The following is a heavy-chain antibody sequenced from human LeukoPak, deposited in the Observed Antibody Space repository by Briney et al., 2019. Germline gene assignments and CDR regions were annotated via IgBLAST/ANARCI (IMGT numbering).Heavy chain of an antibody. D-gene: IGHD6-13*01. CDR1: GFIFNSYW. Sequence: GGSLRLSCAASGFIFNSYWMNWLRQAPGKGLEWVAVIWYDGSNKYYADSVKGRFTISRDNSKNTLYLQMNSLRAEDTAVYYCARDGHSSSWYGLYYYYGMDVWGQGTTVTVSS. CDR2: IWYDGSNK. V-gene: IGHV3-33*08. CDR3: ARDGHSSSWYGLYYYYGMDV. J-gene: IGHJ6*02.